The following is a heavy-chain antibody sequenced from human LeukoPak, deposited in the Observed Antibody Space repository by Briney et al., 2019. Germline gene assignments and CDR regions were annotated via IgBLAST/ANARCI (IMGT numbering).Heavy chain of an antibody. CDR3: ARDRGGYYDSSGYYDY. CDR1: GFTFDDYA. D-gene: IGHD3-22*01. CDR2: ISWNSGSI. V-gene: IGHV3-9*01. J-gene: IGHJ4*02. Sequence: GGSLRLSCVASGFTFDDYAMHWVRQAPGKGLEWVSGISWNSGSIGYADSVKGRFTISRDNAKNSLYLQMNSLRAEDTAVYYCARDRGGYYDSSGYYDYWGQGTLVTVSS.